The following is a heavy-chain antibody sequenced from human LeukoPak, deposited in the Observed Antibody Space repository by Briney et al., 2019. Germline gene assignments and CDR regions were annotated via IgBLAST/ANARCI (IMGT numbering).Heavy chain of an antibody. CDR3: ARTRCSGGSCYRPPDC. D-gene: IGHD2-15*01. CDR1: GFTFSSFG. V-gene: IGHV3-33*01. Sequence: GSLTLSCAASGFTFSSFGMHWVRQAPGKGLEWVAIIWYDGSNKYYADSVKGRFTISRDNSKNTLYLQMNSLRAEDTAVYYCARTRCSGGSCYRPPDCWGQGTLVTVSS. CDR2: IWYDGSNK. J-gene: IGHJ4*02.